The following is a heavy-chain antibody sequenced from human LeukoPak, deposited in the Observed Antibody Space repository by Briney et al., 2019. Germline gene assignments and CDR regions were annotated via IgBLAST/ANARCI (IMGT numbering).Heavy chain of an antibody. Sequence: PSETLSLTCAVYDGSFSAYYWNWIRQPPGKGLEWIGEVNHSGNTNYNPSLRSRVTTSVDTSKNQLSLKLNSVTAADTAVYYCARGWRVGSYSPLDNWGQGTLVTVSS. CDR2: VNHSGNT. D-gene: IGHD3-10*01. CDR3: ARGWRVGSYSPLDN. J-gene: IGHJ4*02. CDR1: DGSFSAYY. V-gene: IGHV4-34*01.